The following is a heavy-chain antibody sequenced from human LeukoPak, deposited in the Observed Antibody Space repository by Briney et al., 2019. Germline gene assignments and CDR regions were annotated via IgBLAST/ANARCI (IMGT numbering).Heavy chain of an antibody. V-gene: IGHV3-66*01. J-gene: IGHJ4*02. Sequence: PGGSLRLSCAASGITVGSGYMSWVRQAPGKGLEWVSAIYSGGATYYADSAKGRFTISRDNSKNTLYLQMNSLRVEDTAVYYCARAPSGWNFDCWGQGALVTVST. D-gene: IGHD6-19*01. CDR3: ARAPSGWNFDC. CDR2: IYSGGAT. CDR1: GITVGSGY.